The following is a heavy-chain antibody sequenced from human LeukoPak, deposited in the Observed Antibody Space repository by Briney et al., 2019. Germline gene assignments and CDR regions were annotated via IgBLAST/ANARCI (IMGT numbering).Heavy chain of an antibody. J-gene: IGHJ3*02. CDR1: GYTFTSYY. Sequence: ASVKVSCKASGYTFTSYYMYWVRQAPGQGLEWMGIINPSGGSTSYAQKFQGRVTMTRDTSTSTVYMELSSLRSEDTAVYYCARQSYSGYDDDAFGIWGQGTMVTVSS. CDR2: INPSGGST. D-gene: IGHD5-12*01. V-gene: IGHV1-46*01. CDR3: ARQSYSGYDDDAFGI.